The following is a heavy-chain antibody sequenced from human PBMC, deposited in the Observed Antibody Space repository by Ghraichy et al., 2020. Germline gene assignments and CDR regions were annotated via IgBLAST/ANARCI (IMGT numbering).Heavy chain of an antibody. Sequence: ASVKVSCKASGYTFTSYDINWVRQVTGQGLEWMGWMNPNSGNTGYAQKFQGRVTMTRNTSISTAYMELSSLRSEDTAVYYCARGSPAYSNYVLVYYYYYYMDVWGKGTTVTVSS. CDR3: ARGSPAYSNYVLVYYYYYYMDV. D-gene: IGHD4-11*01. J-gene: IGHJ6*03. V-gene: IGHV1-8*01. CDR2: MNPNSGNT. CDR1: GYTFTSYD.